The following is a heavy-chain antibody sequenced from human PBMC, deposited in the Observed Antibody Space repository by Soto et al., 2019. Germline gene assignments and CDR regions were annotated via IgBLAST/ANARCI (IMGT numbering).Heavy chain of an antibody. CDR3: AGQTFTIAAASYGRSNWFDP. CDR2: IYFTANT. V-gene: IGHV4-30-2*03. CDR1: GGSISSGGYC. Sequence: SETLSLTCAVSGGSISSGGYCWSWIRQPPGKGLEWIGYIYFTANTYYTPSLKSRLTMSIDTSKNEFSLRLNSVTAADTAVYYCAGQTFTIAAASYGRSNWFDPWGPGTLVTVSS. J-gene: IGHJ5*02. D-gene: IGHD6-25*01.